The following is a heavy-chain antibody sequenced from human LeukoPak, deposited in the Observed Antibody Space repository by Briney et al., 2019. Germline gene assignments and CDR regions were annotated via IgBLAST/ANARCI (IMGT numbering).Heavy chain of an antibody. CDR1: GFTFSSYA. CDR2: ISGSGGST. D-gene: IGHD3-3*01. CDR3: ARDRRFLEWLLYGDY. Sequence: GGSLRLSCAASGFTFSSYAMSWVRQAPGKGLEWVSAISGSGGSTYYADSVKGRFTISRDNSKNTLYLQMNSLRAEDTAVYYCARDRRFLEWLLYGDYWGQGTLVTVSS. J-gene: IGHJ4*02. V-gene: IGHV3-23*01.